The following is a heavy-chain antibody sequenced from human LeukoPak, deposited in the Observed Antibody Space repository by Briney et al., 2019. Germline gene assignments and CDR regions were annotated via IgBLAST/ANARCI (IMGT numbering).Heavy chain of an antibody. J-gene: IGHJ4*02. V-gene: IGHV1-69*05. D-gene: IGHD1-26*01. CDR3: ARDLYGGSLDY. Sequence: ASVKVSCKASGGTFSSYAISWVRQAPGQGLEWMGRIIPIFGTANYAQKFQGRVTITTDESTSTAYMELSSLRSEDTAVYYCARDLYGGSLDYWGQGTLVTVSS. CDR1: GGTFSSYA. CDR2: IIPIFGTA.